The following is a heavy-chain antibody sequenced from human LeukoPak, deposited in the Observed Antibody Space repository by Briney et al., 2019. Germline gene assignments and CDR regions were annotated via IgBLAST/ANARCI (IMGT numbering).Heavy chain of an antibody. V-gene: IGHV4-59*12. Sequence: ASETLSLTCAVYGGSFSGYYWSWIRQPPGKGLEWIGYIYYSGSTNYNPSLKSRVTVSVDTSKNQFSLRLSSVTAADTAVYYCARDLVGYCSSTSCFGDAFDIWGQGTMVIVSS. CDR2: IYYSGST. J-gene: IGHJ3*02. D-gene: IGHD2-2*01. CDR1: GGSFSGYY. CDR3: ARDLVGYCSSTSCFGDAFDI.